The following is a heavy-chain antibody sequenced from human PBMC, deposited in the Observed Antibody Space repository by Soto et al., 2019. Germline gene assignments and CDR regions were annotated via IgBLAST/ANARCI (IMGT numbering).Heavy chain of an antibody. CDR3: ASEYDSSGYDYYY. CDR1: DGSLRGHY. J-gene: IGHJ4*02. D-gene: IGHD3-22*01. CDR2: INHSGST. V-gene: IGHV4-34*01. Sequence: PLETLSLTCTVHDGSLRGHYWRWIRQPPGKGLEWTGAINHSGSTNYNPSLKSWVPISVGASKYQCCLELGSVTAGDPAVYYCASEYDSSGYDYYYWGQGTLVTVSS.